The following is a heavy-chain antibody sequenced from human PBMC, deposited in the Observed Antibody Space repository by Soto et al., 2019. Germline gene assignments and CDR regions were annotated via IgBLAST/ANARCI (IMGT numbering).Heavy chain of an antibody. CDR2: ISGSGGST. CDR1: GFTFSSYA. CDR3: AKGKLPYGSGSYHNWFDP. V-gene: IGHV3-23*01. J-gene: IGHJ5*02. D-gene: IGHD3-10*01. Sequence: EVQLLVSGGGLVQPGGSLRLSCAASGFTFSSYAMSWVRQAPGKGLEWVSAISGSGGSTYYADSVKGRFTISRDNSKNTLYLQMNSLRAEDTAVYYCAKGKLPYGSGSYHNWFDPWGQGTLVTVSS.